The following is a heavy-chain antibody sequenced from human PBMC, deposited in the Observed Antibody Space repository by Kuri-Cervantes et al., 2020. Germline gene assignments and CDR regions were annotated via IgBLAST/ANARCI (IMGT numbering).Heavy chain of an antibody. J-gene: IGHJ3*02. V-gene: IGHV4-34*09. CDR3: ARDSEPLGAFDI. D-gene: IGHD1-26*01. Sequence: SETLSLTCAVYGGSFSGYYWSWIRQPPGKGLEWIGEINHSGSTYYNPSLKSRVTISVDTSKNQFSLKLSSVTAADTAVYYCARDSEPLGAFDIWGQGTMVTVSS. CDR1: GGSFSGYY. CDR2: INHSGST.